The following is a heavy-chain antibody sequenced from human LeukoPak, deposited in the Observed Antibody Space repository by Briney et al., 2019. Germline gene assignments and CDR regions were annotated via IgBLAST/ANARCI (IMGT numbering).Heavy chain of an antibody. Sequence: PGGSLRLSCAASGFTVSSNYMSWVRQAPGKGLEWVSVIYSGDSTYYADSAKGRFSISRDNSKNTVYLQMNSLRAEDTAVYYCARAGSGPWYIDYLGQGTLVTVSS. V-gene: IGHV3-66*01. J-gene: IGHJ4*02. CDR3: ARAGSGPWYIDY. CDR1: GFTVSSNY. D-gene: IGHD6-25*01. CDR2: IYSGDST.